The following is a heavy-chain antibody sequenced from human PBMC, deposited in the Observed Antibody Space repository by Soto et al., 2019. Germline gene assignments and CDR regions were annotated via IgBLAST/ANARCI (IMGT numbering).Heavy chain of an antibody. CDR2: IYYSGST. CDR3: ARSYRRYCSGGSCYSYYYYYMDV. Sequence: QVQLQESGPGLVKPSETLSLTCTVSGGSISSYYWSWIRQPPGKGLEWIGYIYYSGSTNYNPSLKSGVTISVDTSKNQFSLKLRSVTAADTAVYYCARSYRRYCSGGSCYSYYYYYMDVWGKGTTVTVSS. V-gene: IGHV4-59*01. CDR1: GGSISSYY. D-gene: IGHD2-15*01. J-gene: IGHJ6*03.